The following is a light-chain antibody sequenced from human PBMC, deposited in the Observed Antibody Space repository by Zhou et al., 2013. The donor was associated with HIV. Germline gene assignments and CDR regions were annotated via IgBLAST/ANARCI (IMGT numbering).Light chain of an antibody. CDR3: QQSYSIPLT. CDR2: KAS. V-gene: IGKV1-5*03. CDR1: QSINAW. J-gene: IGKJ4*01. Sequence: DIQMTQSPSTLSASVGDRVTITCRASQSINAWLAWYQQKPGKAPKLLIYKASSLESGVPIRFSGSGSGTDFTLTISSLQPEDFATYYCQQSYSIPLTFGGGTKVEIK.